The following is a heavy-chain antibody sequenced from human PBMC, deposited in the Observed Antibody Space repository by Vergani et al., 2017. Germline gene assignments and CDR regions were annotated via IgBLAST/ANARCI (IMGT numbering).Heavy chain of an antibody. D-gene: IGHD1-26*01. Sequence: QVQLQQWGAGLLKPSETLSLTCAVYGGSFSGYYWSWIRQPPGKGLEWIGEINHSGSTNYNPSLKSRVTISVDTSKNQFSLKLSSVTAADTAVYYCARGEWELTYWYFDLWGRGTLVTVSS. CDR2: INHSGST. CDR1: GGSFSGYY. V-gene: IGHV4-34*01. CDR3: ARGEWELTYWYFDL. J-gene: IGHJ2*01.